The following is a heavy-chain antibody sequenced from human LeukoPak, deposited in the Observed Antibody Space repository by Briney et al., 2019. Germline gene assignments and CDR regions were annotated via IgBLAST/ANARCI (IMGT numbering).Heavy chain of an antibody. D-gene: IGHD3-10*01. V-gene: IGHV4-59*07. Sequence: SDTLSHTCIVSYASLSRYYWSWLRQPPGKGLEWFGYIYYSGSTNYNPSLKTRVIISVDTSKNHFSLKLSSVAAEDTAFYYCAKGHDYYYSGRQSWFDPWGQGTLVTVSS. CDR2: IYYSGST. CDR1: YASLSRYY. CDR3: AKGHDYYYSGRQSWFDP. J-gene: IGHJ5*02.